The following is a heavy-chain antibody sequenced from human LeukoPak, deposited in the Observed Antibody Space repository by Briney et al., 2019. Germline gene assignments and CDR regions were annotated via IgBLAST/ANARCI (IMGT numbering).Heavy chain of an antibody. CDR3: ARGGLFGTLDY. J-gene: IGHJ4*02. CDR2: IKQGEGDK. CDR1: GFTFSDSS. D-gene: IGHD3-3*01. V-gene: IGHV3-7*01. Sequence: GGSLRLSCVASGFTFSDSSMSWVRQAPGKGLEWLANIKQGEGDKFYLESVMGRFTISRDNGNNSLFLQLTSLRVEDTAVYYCARGGLFGTLDYWGQGARATVS.